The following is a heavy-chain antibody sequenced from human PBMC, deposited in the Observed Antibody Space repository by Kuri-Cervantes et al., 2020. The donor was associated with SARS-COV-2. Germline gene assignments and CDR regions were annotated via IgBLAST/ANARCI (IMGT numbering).Heavy chain of an antibody. V-gene: IGHV3-72*01. CDR2: IRNEVNSYTT. CDR1: GFSFSDHY. CDR3: SACGSTDCYNYYYSGLDV. Sequence: GESLKISCAASGFSFSDHYMDWVRQAPGKGLEWVGRIRNEVNSYTTEYAASVKGRFTISRADSQNSLFLQMNSLKTEDTAVYYCSACGSTDCYNYYYSGLDVWGQGTTVTVSS. J-gene: IGHJ6*02. D-gene: IGHD2-2*01.